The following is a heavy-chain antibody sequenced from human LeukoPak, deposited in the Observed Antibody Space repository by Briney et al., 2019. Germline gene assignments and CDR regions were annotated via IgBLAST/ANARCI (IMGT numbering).Heavy chain of an antibody. D-gene: IGHD3-22*01. CDR2: IYPGDSDT. J-gene: IGHJ4*02. V-gene: IGHV5-51*01. CDR3: ALYDSSGFLAPY. CDR1: GYNFISNW. Sequence: GESLKISCKGSGYNFISNWIAWVRQMPGEGLEWMGVIYPGDSDTRYSPSFQGQVTISADKSISTAYLQWSSLKASDTAMYYCALYDSSGFLAPYWGQGTLVTVPS.